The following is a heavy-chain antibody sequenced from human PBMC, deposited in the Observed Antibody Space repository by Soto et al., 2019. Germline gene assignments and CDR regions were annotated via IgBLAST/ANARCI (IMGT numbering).Heavy chain of an antibody. V-gene: IGHV1-69*06. CDR3: ARSSGWYEAIDY. CDR2: IIPIFGTA. J-gene: IGHJ4*02. CDR1: GGTFSSYA. D-gene: IGHD6-19*01. Sequence: SVKVSCKASGGTFSSYAISWVRQAPGQGLEWMGGIIPIFGTANYAQKFQGRVTITADKSTSTAYMELSSLRSEDTAVYCCARSSGWYEAIDYWGQGTLVTVSS.